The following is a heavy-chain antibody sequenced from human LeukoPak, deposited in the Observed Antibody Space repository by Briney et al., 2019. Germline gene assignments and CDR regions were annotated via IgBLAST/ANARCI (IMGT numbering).Heavy chain of an antibody. J-gene: IGHJ4*02. D-gene: IGHD5-18*01. CDR3: ARLGYTYDHFDY. CDR2: ICDSGSS. Sequence: PSESLTLTCGVSGGSISSYYWSWIRQPPGKGLECIGYICDSGSSNYYPSLKSRVTISVDTCKNRLSLQLSSVTAADTAVYYCARLGYTYDHFDYWGRGTL. V-gene: IGHV4-59*01. CDR1: GGSISSYY.